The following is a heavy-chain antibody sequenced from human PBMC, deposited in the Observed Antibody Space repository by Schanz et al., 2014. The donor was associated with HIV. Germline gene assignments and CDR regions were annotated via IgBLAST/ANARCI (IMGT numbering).Heavy chain of an antibody. D-gene: IGHD3-9*01. CDR1: GFTFSGYW. J-gene: IGHJ6*02. Sequence: EVQLVESGGAFVQPGGSLRLSCVASGFTFSGYWMHWVRQAPGEGLVWVSRINSDGSSTTYADYVKGRFTISRDNAKNTLYLQMNSLRAEDTAVYYCARDYRYLQEYHYGMDVWGQGTTVSVS. V-gene: IGHV3-74*01. CDR2: INSDGSST. CDR3: ARDYRYLQEYHYGMDV.